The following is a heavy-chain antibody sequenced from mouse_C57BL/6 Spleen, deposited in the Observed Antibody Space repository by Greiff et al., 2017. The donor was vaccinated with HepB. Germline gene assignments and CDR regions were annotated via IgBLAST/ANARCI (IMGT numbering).Heavy chain of an antibody. V-gene: IGHV5-9*01. CDR2: ISGGGGNT. CDR1: GFTFSSYT. Sequence: EVKVVESGGGLVKPGGSLKLSCAASGFTFSSYTMSWVRQTPEKRLEWVATISGGGGNTYYPDSVKGRFTISRDNAKNTLYLQMSSLRSEDTALYYCARHPLSYFDYWGQGTTLTVSS. J-gene: IGHJ2*01. D-gene: IGHD6-1*01. CDR3: ARHPLSYFDY.